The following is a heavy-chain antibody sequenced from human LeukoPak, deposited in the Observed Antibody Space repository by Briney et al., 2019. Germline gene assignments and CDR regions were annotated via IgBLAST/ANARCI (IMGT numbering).Heavy chain of an antibody. D-gene: IGHD1-1*01. Sequence: PGGSLRLSCAASGFTFSSYAMSWVRQAPGKGLEWVSAISGSGDSTFYADSVKGRFTISRDNSKDMLYLQMNSLGADDTAVYYCARALSQQLIRYSQDWGQGTLVTVSS. CDR3: ARALSQQLIRYSQD. J-gene: IGHJ1*01. V-gene: IGHV3-23*01. CDR2: ISGSGDST. CDR1: GFTFSSYA.